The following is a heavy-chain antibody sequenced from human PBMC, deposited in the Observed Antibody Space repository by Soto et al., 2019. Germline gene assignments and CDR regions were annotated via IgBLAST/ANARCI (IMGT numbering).Heavy chain of an antibody. Sequence: GVPAKACWDACGDGIACCYRCSLRQAPGQGLEWMGWINPNSGGTNYAQKLQGRVTMTRDTSISTAYMELSRLRSDDKAVYYCARASARDGYNWVVFAYWRQGSLVPVTS. CDR3: ARASARDGYNWVVFAY. V-gene: IGHV1-2*02. J-gene: IGHJ4*02. D-gene: IGHD5-12*01. CDR1: GDGIACCY. CDR2: INPNSGGT.